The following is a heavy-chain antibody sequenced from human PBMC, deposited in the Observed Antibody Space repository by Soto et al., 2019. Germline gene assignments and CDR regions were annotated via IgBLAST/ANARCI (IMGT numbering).Heavy chain of an antibody. CDR2: IYYTGKT. CDR1: GDYIHVGGYY. D-gene: IGHD3-16*01. CDR3: RRDLISNANCIDP. J-gene: IGHJ5*02. Sequence: QVQLQESGPGLVKPSQTLSLTCSVSGDYIHVGGYYWTWIRQRPGKGLEWMGYIYYTGKTYYNPSLESRLTMSVDRSKNQFSLRLTSVTAADTAVYFCRRDLISNANCIDPWGQGTLVTVSS. V-gene: IGHV4-30-4*01.